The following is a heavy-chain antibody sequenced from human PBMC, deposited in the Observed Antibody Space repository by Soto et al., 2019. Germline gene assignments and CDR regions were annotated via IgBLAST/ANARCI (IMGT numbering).Heavy chain of an antibody. CDR3: VRGRYGSEIH. J-gene: IGHJ4*02. CDR2: VYSGGAT. CDR1: GFTVSSNY. V-gene: IGHV3-53*04. Sequence: EVRLVESGGGLVQPGGSLRLSCAAFGFTVSSNYMTWVRLAPGKGVEWVSLVYSGGATHYAASVKGRFTISTHSSQNTLFLQMNSLRTEDTATYYCVRGRYGSEIHWGQGTKVTVSS. D-gene: IGHD3-10*01.